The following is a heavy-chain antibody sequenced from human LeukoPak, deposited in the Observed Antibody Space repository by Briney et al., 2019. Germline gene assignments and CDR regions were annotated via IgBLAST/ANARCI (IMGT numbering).Heavy chain of an antibody. CDR2: INPNSGGT. CDR1: GYTFTGYY. J-gene: IGHJ5*02. Sequence: ASVKVSCKASGYTFTGYYMHWVRQAPGQGLEWMGWINPNSGGTNYAQKFQGRVTMTRDTSISTAYMELRSLRSDDTAMYYCARDHGSPYSSGWYIGKNWFDPWGQGTLVTVSS. D-gene: IGHD6-19*01. V-gene: IGHV1-2*02. CDR3: ARDHGSPYSSGWYIGKNWFDP.